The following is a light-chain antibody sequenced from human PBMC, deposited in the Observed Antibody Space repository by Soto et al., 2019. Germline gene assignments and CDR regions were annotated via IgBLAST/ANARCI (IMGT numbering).Light chain of an antibody. V-gene: IGLV1-44*01. J-gene: IGLJ1*01. CDR3: AAWDDSLNGYV. CDR1: SSNIGSNT. Sequence: QSVLTQPPSASGTPGQRVTISCYGSSSNIGSNTVNWYQQLPGTAPKLLIYSYNQRPSGVPDRFSGSKSVTSASLAISGLQSEDEADYYCAAWDDSLNGYVFGTGTKVTVL. CDR2: SYN.